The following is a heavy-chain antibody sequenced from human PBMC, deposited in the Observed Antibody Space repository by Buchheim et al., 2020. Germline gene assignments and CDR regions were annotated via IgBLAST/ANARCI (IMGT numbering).Heavy chain of an antibody. V-gene: IGHV3-30*18. Sequence: QVQLVESGGGVIQPGRSLRLSCAASGFTFSSYGMHWVRQAPGKGLEWVAVISYDGSNKYYADSVKGRFTISRDNSKNTLYLQMNSLRAEDTAVYYCAKAHTSCYDYWGQGTL. CDR1: GFTFSSYG. D-gene: IGHD2-2*01. CDR3: AKAHTSCYDY. CDR2: ISYDGSNK. J-gene: IGHJ4*02.